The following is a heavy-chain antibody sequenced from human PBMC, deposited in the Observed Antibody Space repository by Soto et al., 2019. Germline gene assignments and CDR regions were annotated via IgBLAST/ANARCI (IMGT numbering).Heavy chain of an antibody. J-gene: IGHJ6*02. CDR3: ARVSSSIVVVPDYGMDV. Sequence: QVQLVQSGVEVKKPGASVKVSCKASGYTFISHGISWVRQAPGQGLEWMGWISGKNGNTNYAQKLQGRVTLTTDTYTSTAYMERRSLRSDDTAVYYCARVSSSIVVVPDYGMDVWGQGTTVTVSS. CDR1: GYTFISHG. CDR2: ISGKNGNT. V-gene: IGHV1-18*04. D-gene: IGHD2-15*01.